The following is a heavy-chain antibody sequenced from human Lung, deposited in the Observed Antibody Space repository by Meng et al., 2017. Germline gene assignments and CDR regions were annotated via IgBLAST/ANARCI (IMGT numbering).Heavy chain of an antibody. CDR2: IYHSGGT. CDR3: ARGLGEAVVPRTMFDY. Sequence: GQLEGAGPGLVKPSGTLSLTCGVSGGSISSSTWWSWVRQPPGKGLEWIGEIYHSGGTKYNPSLKSRVTISVDKSKNQFSLKLSSVTAADTAVYYCARGLGEAVVPRTMFDYWGQGTLVTVSS. D-gene: IGHD2-2*01. V-gene: IGHV4-4*02. J-gene: IGHJ4*02. CDR1: GGSISSSTW.